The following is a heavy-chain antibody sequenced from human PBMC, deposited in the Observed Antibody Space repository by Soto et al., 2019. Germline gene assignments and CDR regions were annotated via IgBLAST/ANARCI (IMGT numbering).Heavy chain of an antibody. CDR1: GGTFSSYA. D-gene: IGHD2-2*01. J-gene: IGHJ6*02. CDR3: ARSQGSSTSLEIYYYYYYGMDV. CDR2: IIPIPGTA. Sequence: QVQLVQSGAEVKKPGSSVKVSCKASGGTFSSYAISWVRQAPGQGLEWMGGIIPIPGTANYAQKFQGRVTITTDESTRTGYMELSSVRSEDTAVYYCARSQGSSTSLEIYYYYYYGMDVWGQGTRVTVSS. V-gene: IGHV1-69*01.